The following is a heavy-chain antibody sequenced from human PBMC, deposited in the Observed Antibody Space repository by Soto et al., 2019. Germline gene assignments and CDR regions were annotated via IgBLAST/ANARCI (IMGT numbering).Heavy chain of an antibody. J-gene: IGHJ2*01. CDR3: ARRAGSDWSWYLDL. V-gene: IGHV1-8*01. CDR2: MNPNSGNT. D-gene: IGHD6-19*01. CDR1: GYTFTSYD. Sequence: QVQLVQSGAEVKKPGASVKVSCKASGYTFTSYDINWVRQATGQGLEWMGWMNPNSGNTGYAQKFQGRVTMTRNTSIGTAYMELSSLRSEDTAVYYCARRAGSDWSWYLDLWGRGTLVTVSS.